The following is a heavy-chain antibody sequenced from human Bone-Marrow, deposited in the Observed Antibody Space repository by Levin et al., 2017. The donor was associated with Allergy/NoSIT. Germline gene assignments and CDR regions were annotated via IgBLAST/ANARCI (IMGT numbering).Heavy chain of an antibody. V-gene: IGHV3-11*01. Sequence: SCAASGFTFSDYYMSWIRQAPGKGLEWVSYISSSGSTIYYADSVKGRFTISRDNAKNSLYLQMNSLRAEDTAVYYCARDLNYYDSSGWDAFDIWGQGTMVTVSS. CDR2: ISSSGSTI. D-gene: IGHD3-22*01. CDR3: ARDLNYYDSSGWDAFDI. J-gene: IGHJ3*02. CDR1: GFTFSDYY.